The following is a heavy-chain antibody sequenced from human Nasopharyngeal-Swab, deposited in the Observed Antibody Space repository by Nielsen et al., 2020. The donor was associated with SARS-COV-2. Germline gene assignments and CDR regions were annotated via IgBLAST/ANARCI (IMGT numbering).Heavy chain of an antibody. CDR3: ARVVILTGYYAFDI. D-gene: IGHD3-9*01. J-gene: IGHJ3*02. CDR1: GGSISSYY. Sequence: SETLSLTCTVSGGSISSYYWSWIRQPPGKGLDWIGYIYYSGSTNYNPSLKSRVTISVDTSKNQFSLKLSSVTAADTAEYYCARVVILTGYYAFDIWGQGTMVTVSS. CDR2: IYYSGST. V-gene: IGHV4-59*01.